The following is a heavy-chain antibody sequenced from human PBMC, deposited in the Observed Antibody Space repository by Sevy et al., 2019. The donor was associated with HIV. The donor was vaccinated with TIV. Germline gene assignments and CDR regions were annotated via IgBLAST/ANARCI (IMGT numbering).Heavy chain of an antibody. D-gene: IGHD2-21*02. V-gene: IGHV1-46*01. CDR3: AGSQFCGGDCYYFDQ. CDR1: TYSSTIYY. J-gene: IGHJ4*02. Sequence: ASVKVSCRTSTYSSTIYYMQWVRQAPGQGLEWMGLINPSGGGTSYTQKFQDRVTMTWDTSTGTVYMDLSSLRSEDTAVYYCAGSQFCGGDCYYFDQWGQGTLVTVSS. CDR2: INPSGGGT.